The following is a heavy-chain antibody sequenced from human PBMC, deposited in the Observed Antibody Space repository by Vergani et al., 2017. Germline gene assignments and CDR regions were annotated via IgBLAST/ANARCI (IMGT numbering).Heavy chain of an antibody. V-gene: IGHV3-23*01. CDR3: VKDAGSYKNFFDS. CDR2: LTGGGGST. CDR1: GFTFSTYA. Sequence: EVQLLESGGSLKQPGGSVRLSCAASGFTFSTYAMHWVRQAPGKGLEWVSALTGGGGSTYYADSFKGRFIISRDNSRDTLYLKMNSLRPEDTATYYCVKDAGSYKNFFDSWGQGTLVTVSS. J-gene: IGHJ4*02. D-gene: IGHD1-26*01.